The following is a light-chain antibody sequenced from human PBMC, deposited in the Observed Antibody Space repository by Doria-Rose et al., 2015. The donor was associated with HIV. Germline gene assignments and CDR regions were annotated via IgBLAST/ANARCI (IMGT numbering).Light chain of an antibody. CDR2: QDT. CDR1: LGDKY. CDR3: QAWDSSTAV. Sequence: LGDKYAYWYQQRPGQSPVLVIYQDTKRPSGIPERFSGSNSGNTATLTISETQAMDETDYFCQAWDSSTAVFGGGTKLTVL. J-gene: IGLJ2*01. V-gene: IGLV3-1*01.